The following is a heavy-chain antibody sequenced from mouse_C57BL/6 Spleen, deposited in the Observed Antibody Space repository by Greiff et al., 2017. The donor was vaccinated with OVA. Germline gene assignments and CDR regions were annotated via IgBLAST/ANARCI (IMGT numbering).Heavy chain of an antibody. CDR2: INPGSGGT. D-gene: IGHD2-4*01. J-gene: IGHJ2*01. CDR3: ARRDYDGYYFDY. Sequence: VQLQQSGAELVRPGTSVKVSCKASGYAFTNYLIEWVKQRPGQGLEWIGVINPGSGGTNYNEKFKGKATLTADKSSSTAYMQLSSLTSVDSAGYFCARRDYDGYYFDYWGQGTTLTVSS. CDR1: GYAFTNYL. V-gene: IGHV1-54*01.